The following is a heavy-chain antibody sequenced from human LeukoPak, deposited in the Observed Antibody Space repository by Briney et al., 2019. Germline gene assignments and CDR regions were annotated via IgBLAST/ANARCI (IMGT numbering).Heavy chain of an antibody. V-gene: IGHV3-21*04. Sequence: GGSLRLSCAASGFTFSSYSMNWVRQAPGKGLEWVSSITSSSSYIYYADSVKGRFTISRDNSKNTLYLQMNSLRAEDTAVYYCANPRYCSSTSCYDFDYWGREPWPPSPQ. D-gene: IGHD2-2*01. CDR1: GFTFSSYS. CDR3: ANPRYCSSTSCYDFDY. J-gene: IGHJ4*02. CDR2: ITSSSSYI.